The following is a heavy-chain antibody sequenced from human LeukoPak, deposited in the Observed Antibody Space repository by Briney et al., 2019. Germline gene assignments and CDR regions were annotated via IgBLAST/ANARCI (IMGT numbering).Heavy chain of an antibody. CDR2: IYHSGST. V-gene: IGHV4-30-2*01. CDR1: GDSISSGGYS. J-gene: IGHJ4*02. CDR3: ARGVVLWFGELISYWDY. D-gene: IGHD3-10*01. Sequence: SETLSLTCAVSGDSISSGGYSWRWIRQPPGKGLEWIGYIYHSGSTYYNPSLKSRVTISVDTSKNQFSLKLSSVTAADTAVYSCARGVVLWFGELISYWDYWGQGTLVTVSS.